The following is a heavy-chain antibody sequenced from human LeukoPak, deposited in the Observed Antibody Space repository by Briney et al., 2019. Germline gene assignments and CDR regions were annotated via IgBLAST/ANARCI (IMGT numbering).Heavy chain of an antibody. Sequence: GGSLRLSCAASGFSFSYYSMNWVRRAPGKGLEWVASISSSSTYIHYADSVKGRFTISRDNSKNKNSLYLQMSSLRAEDTAVYYCARASSGGSGWDPDYWGQGTLVTVSS. V-gene: IGHV3-21*01. CDR2: ISSSSTYI. D-gene: IGHD6-19*01. CDR3: ARASSGGSGWDPDY. J-gene: IGHJ4*02. CDR1: GFSFSYYS.